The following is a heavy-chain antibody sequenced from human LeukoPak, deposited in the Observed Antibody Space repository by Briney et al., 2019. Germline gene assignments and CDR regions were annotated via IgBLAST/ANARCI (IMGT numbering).Heavy chain of an antibody. CDR3: AREGGYCSGGSCHRHFDY. D-gene: IGHD2-15*01. CDR1: GYSISSGYY. Sequence: PSETLSLTRAVSGYSISSGYYWGWIRQPPGKGLEWIGSIYHSGSTYYNPSLKSRVTISVDTSKNQFSLKLSSVTAADTAVYYCAREGGYCSGGSCHRHFDYWGQGTLVTVSS. CDR2: IYHSGST. V-gene: IGHV4-38-2*02. J-gene: IGHJ4*02.